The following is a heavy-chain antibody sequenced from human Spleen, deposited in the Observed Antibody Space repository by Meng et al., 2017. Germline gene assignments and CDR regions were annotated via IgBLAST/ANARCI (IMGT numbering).Heavy chain of an antibody. J-gene: IGHJ6*02. CDR3: ARGRWGTRHYYGMDV. Sequence: GESLKISCAASGFTVSSNYMSWVRQAPGKGLEWVSRINSDGSSTSYADSVKGRFTISRDNAKNTLYLQMNSLRAEDTAVYYCARGRWGTRHYYGMDVWGQGTTVTVSS. CDR2: INSDGSST. D-gene: IGHD3-16*01. CDR1: GFTVSSNY. V-gene: IGHV3-74*01.